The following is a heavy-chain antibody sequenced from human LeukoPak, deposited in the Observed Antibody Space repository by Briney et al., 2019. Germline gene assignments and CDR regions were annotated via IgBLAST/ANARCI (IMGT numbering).Heavy chain of an antibody. V-gene: IGHV3-74*01. D-gene: IGHD5-18*01. Sequence: QPGGSLRLSCAASGFTFSNHWTHWVRQAPGKGLMWVSRINRGGSRTDYADSVKGRFTISRDDAKNTLYLQLNSLRAEDTAVYFCARGGSDTAMAHDYWGQGTLVTVSS. CDR3: ARGGSDTAMAHDY. J-gene: IGHJ4*02. CDR2: INRGGSRT. CDR1: GFTFSNHW.